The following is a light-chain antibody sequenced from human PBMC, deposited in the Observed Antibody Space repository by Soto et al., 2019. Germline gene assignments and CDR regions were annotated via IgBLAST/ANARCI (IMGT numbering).Light chain of an antibody. V-gene: IGKV3-20*01. CDR2: GAS. Sequence: EIVLTQSPGTLSLSPGERATLSCRASQSVSSSSLAWYQQKPGQGPRLLVYGASSRATGIPDRFSGSGSGTDFTLTISRLEPEDFAVFYCQLLGYTPPWTFGQGTQVEIK. CDR3: QLLGYTPPWT. J-gene: IGKJ1*01. CDR1: QSVSSSS.